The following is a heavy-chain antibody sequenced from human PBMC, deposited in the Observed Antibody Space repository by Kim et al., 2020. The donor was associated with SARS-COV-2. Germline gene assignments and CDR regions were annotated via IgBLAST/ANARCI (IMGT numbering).Heavy chain of an antibody. D-gene: IGHD3-9*01. CDR3: ARGRYFDWLLGRTADNYFDP. CDR1: GENFRAYY. V-gene: IGHV4-34*01. Sequence: SETLSLTCAVYGENFRAYYWSWIRQPPGKGLEWIGETNHRGTTNYNPSPKSRVTISADTSKSQFSLKVNSVTAADTAVYYCARGRYFDWLLGRTADNYFDPWGQGTLVTVSS. J-gene: IGHJ5*02. CDR2: TNHRGTT.